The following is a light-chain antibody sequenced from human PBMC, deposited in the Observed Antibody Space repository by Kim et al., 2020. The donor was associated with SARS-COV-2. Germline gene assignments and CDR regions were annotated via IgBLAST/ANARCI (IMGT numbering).Light chain of an antibody. J-gene: IGKJ4*01. CDR3: MQALQTPV. Sequence: EPASISCRSSQSLLHSNGYNYLDWYLQKPGQSPQLLIYLGSNRASGVPDRFSGSGSGTDFTLKISRVEAEDVGVYYCMQALQTPVFGGGTKVDI. V-gene: IGKV2-28*01. CDR1: QSLLHSNGYNY. CDR2: LGS.